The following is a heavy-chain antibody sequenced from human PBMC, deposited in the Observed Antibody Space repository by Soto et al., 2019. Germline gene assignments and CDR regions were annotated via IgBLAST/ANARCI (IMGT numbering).Heavy chain of an antibody. CDR3: AREQHYYGSGSYPWFDP. D-gene: IGHD3-10*01. Sequence: AVKVSCKAAVGTFSSYTISWVRQAPGQWLEWMGRIIPILGIANYAQKFQGRVTITADKSTSTAYMELSSLRSEDTAVYYCAREQHYYGSGSYPWFDPWGQGTLVTVSS. CDR1: VGTFSSYT. V-gene: IGHV1-69*04. CDR2: IIPILGIA. J-gene: IGHJ5*02.